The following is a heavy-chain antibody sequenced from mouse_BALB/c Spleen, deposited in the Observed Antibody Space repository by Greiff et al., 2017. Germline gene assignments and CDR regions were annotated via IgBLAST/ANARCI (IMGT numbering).Heavy chain of an antibody. CDR3: ARAPYGNYLAY. V-gene: IGHV7-3*02. Sequence: VMLVESGGGLVQPGGSLRLSCATSGFTFTDYYMSWVRQPPGKALEWLGFIRNKANGYTTEYSASVKGRFTISRDNSQSILYLQMNTLRAEDSATYYCARAPYGNYLAYWGQGTLVTVSA. J-gene: IGHJ3*01. CDR1: GFTFTDYY. D-gene: IGHD2-1*01. CDR2: IRNKANGYTT.